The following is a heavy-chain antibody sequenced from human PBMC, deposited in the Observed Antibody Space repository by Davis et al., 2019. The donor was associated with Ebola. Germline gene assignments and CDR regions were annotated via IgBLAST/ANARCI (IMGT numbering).Heavy chain of an antibody. CDR1: GFTFNNYA. CDR3: AKESTFCGGDCYSLSDY. Sequence: GGSLRLSCAASGFTFNNYAMSWVRQAPGKGLEWVSVISSRSTTIYYADSVRGRFTISRDNSKNTLYLQMSSLRADDTAVYYCAKESTFCGGDCYSLSDYWGQGTLVTVSS. CDR2: ISSRSTTI. V-gene: IGHV3-23*01. D-gene: IGHD2-21*02. J-gene: IGHJ4*02.